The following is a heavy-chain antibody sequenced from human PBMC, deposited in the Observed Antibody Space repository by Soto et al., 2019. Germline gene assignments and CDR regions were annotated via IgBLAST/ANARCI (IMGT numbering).Heavy chain of an antibody. CDR2: IIPIFGTA. CDR3: ARVPPPRSHDYSNSQALGGYYYYGMDV. Sequence: SVKVSCKASGGTFSSYAISWVRQAPGQGLEWMGGIIPIFGTANYAQKFQGRVTITADESTSTAYMELSSLRSEDTAVYYCARVPPPRSHDYSNSQALGGYYYYGMDVWGQGTTVTVSS. D-gene: IGHD4-4*01. CDR1: GGTFSSYA. J-gene: IGHJ6*02. V-gene: IGHV1-69*13.